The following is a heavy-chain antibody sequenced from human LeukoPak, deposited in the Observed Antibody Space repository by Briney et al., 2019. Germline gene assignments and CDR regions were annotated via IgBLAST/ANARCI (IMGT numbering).Heavy chain of an antibody. CDR3: AKVGDFWSGYYTIEYYYYYYGMDV. V-gene: IGHV3-23*01. CDR1: GFTFSSYA. J-gene: IGHJ6*02. CDR2: ISGGSGST. D-gene: IGHD3-3*01. Sequence: GGSLRLSCAASGFTFSSYAMSWVRQAPGKGLAWVSTISGGSGSTYCADSVKGRFTISRDNSKNTLYLQMNSLRDEDTAVYYCAKVGDFWSGYYTIEYYYYYYGMDVWGQGTTVTVSS.